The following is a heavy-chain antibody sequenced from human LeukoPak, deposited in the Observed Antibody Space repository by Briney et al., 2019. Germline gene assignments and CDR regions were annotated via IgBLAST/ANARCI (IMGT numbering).Heavy chain of an antibody. V-gene: IGHV4-59*08. CDR3: ARHAQSYSSSFDC. Sequence: SETLSLTCTVSGGSISPFYWSWIRQPPGKGLEWIGLIYYSGSTHYNPSLKSRVSISIDTSVNQLSLKLTSVTAADTAVYFCARHAQSYSSSFDCWGQGTLVTVSS. CDR2: IYYSGST. D-gene: IGHD6-19*01. J-gene: IGHJ4*02. CDR1: GGSISPFY.